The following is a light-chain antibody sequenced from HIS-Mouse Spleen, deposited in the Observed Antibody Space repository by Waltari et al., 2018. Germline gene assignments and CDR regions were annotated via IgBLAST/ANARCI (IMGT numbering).Light chain of an antibody. CDR1: SSNLGRTY. V-gene: IGLV1-47*01. CDR3: AAWDDSLSGVV. CDR2: RNN. J-gene: IGLJ2*01. Sequence: QSVLTQPPSASGTPGQMVTISCSGSSSNLGRTYVHLYHQLPGTAPKLLIYRNNQRPSGVPDRFSGSKSGTSASLAISGLRSEDEADYYCAAWDDSLSGVVFGGGTKLTVL.